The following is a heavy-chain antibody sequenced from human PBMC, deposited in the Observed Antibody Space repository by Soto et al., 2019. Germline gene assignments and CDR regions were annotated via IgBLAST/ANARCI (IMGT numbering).Heavy chain of an antibody. J-gene: IGHJ4*02. CDR2: IYWDDDK. CDR1: GFSLSTSGVG. Sequence: SGPTLVNPTQTLTLTCTFSGFSLSTSGVGVGWIRQPPGKALEWLALIYWDDDKRYSPSLKSRLTITKDTSKYQVVLTVTNMDPVDTATFFCPLFFNSNAEIYHFFAYRAQGPLVPVSS. CDR3: PLFFNSNAEIYHFFAY. D-gene: IGHD3-3*02. V-gene: IGHV2-5*02.